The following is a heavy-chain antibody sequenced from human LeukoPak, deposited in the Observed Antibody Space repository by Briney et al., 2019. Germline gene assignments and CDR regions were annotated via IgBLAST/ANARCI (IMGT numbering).Heavy chain of an antibody. Sequence: PGGSLRLSCVASGFRLGSYSMDWVRQAPGKGLEWVSHINSGSSTIYYADSVKGRFTISRDNAGNSLYLQMNSLRDEDTAVYYCARVLLERPGIDSFDMWGQGTMVTVSS. CDR3: ARVLLERPGIDSFDM. J-gene: IGHJ3*02. CDR2: INSGSSTI. CDR1: GFRLGSYS. V-gene: IGHV3-48*02. D-gene: IGHD1-1*01.